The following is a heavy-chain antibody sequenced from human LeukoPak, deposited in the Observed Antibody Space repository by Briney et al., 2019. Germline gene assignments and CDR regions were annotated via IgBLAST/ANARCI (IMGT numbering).Heavy chain of an antibody. Sequence: GESLILSCAASGFTFSSYWMHWVPQAPGKELVLVSRINSDGSSTSYADSEKGRFTISRDNDKNTLYLQMNSLRGEDTAVYYCARDMYYYDSSGLFDYWGQGTLVTVSS. CDR3: ARDMYYYDSSGLFDY. D-gene: IGHD3-22*01. J-gene: IGHJ4*02. CDR2: INSDGSST. CDR1: GFTFSSYW. V-gene: IGHV3-74*01.